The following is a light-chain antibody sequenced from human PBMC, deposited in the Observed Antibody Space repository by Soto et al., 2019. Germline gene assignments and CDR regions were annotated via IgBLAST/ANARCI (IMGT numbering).Light chain of an antibody. J-gene: IGKJ5*01. CDR3: QQTYSTPQP. CDR2: IAS. V-gene: IGKV1-39*01. CDR1: QSISRH. Sequence: DIQVTQSPSSLSASVGDRVTITCRASQSISRHLNWYQQKPGKAPKLLINIASSLQSGVPSRFSGSGSGTDFTLTISNVQPEDFATYYCQQTYSTPQPFGQGT.